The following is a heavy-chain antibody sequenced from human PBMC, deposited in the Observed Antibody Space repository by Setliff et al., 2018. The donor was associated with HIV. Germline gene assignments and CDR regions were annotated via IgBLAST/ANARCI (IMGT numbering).Heavy chain of an antibody. J-gene: IGHJ4*02. CDR3: AKEAASGYDFDYFDY. CDR1: GFTFSNYA. V-gene: IGHV3-23*01. Sequence: GGSLRLSCAASGFTFSNYAMSWVRQAPGKGLAWASAISGSGGSTYYADSVKGRFTISRDNSKNTLYLQMNSLRAEDTAVYYCAKEAASGYDFDYFDYWGQGTLVTVSS. CDR2: ISGSGGST. D-gene: IGHD5-12*01.